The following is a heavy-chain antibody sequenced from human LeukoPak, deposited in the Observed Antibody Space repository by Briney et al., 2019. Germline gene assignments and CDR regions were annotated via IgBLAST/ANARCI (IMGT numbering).Heavy chain of an antibody. J-gene: IGHJ4*02. Sequence: PSETLSLTCIVCGGPIRISSYYWGWIRKPPGKGLEWIGSIYYSGSAYYNPSLKSRGTISVHTSKNQFSLKATDVSAADTAVYDCGRHWVVTPNYWGKGTLVTVS. CDR1: GGPIRISSYY. V-gene: IGHV4-39*01. D-gene: IGHD4-23*01. CDR2: IYYSGSA. CDR3: GRHWVVTPNY.